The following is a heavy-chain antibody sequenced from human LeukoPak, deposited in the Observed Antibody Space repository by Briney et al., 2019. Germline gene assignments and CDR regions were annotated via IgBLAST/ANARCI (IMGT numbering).Heavy chain of an antibody. CDR2: IRYDGSNK. CDR3: ARASRERYCCGGSCYSHYYYYYYIDV. D-gene: IGHD2-15*01. Sequence: GGSLRLSCAASGFTFSSYGMHWVRQAPGKGLEWVAFIRYDGSNKYYADSVKGRFTISRDNAKNSLYLKMNSLRAEANAVYYCARASRERYCCGGSCYSHYYYYYYIDVWGKGTPVTVSS. V-gene: IGHV3-30*02. CDR1: GFTFSSYG. J-gene: IGHJ6*03.